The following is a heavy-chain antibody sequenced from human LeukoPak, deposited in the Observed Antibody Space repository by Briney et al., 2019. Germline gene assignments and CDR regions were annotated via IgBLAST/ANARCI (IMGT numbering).Heavy chain of an antibody. V-gene: IGHV3-48*01. CDR1: GFTFSTYS. Sequence: GGSLRLSCAASGFTFSTYSMNWVRQAPGKGLEWVSYISTSSSTIYYADSVKGRFTISRDNAKNSLYLQMNSLRAEDTAVYYCARGAYSSGWAYFDHWGQGTLVTVSS. D-gene: IGHD6-19*01. CDR2: ISTSSSTI. CDR3: ARGAYSSGWAYFDH. J-gene: IGHJ4*02.